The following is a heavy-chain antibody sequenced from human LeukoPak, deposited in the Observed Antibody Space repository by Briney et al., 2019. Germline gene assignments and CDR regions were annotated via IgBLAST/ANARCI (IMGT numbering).Heavy chain of an antibody. J-gene: IGHJ4*02. CDR2: IRYDGSNK. V-gene: IGHV3-30*02. CDR3: AKAVSMVRGKVADY. Sequence: GGSLRLSCAASGFTFSSYGMHWVRQAPGKGLEWVAFIRYDGSNKYYADSVKGRFTISRDNSKNTLYLQMNSLRAEDTAVYYCAKAVSMVRGKVADYWGQGTLVTVSS. CDR1: GFTFSSYG. D-gene: IGHD3-10*01.